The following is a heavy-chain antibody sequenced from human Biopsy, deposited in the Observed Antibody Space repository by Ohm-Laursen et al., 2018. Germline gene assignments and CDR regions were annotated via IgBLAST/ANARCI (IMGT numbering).Heavy chain of an antibody. CDR1: GYSVTELS. D-gene: IGHD1-20*01. CDR3: AGDINNWNVNY. Sequence: SVKVSCKVSGYSVTELSMHWVRQAPGKGLEWMGGFAPENGKTIYAQKFQGRVTMTEDTSTDTAYMELSNLRSEDTAVYYCAGDINNWNVNYWGQGTLVTVSS. CDR2: FAPENGKT. V-gene: IGHV1-24*01. J-gene: IGHJ4*02.